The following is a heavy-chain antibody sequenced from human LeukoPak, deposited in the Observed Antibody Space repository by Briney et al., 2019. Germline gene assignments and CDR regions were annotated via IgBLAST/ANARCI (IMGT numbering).Heavy chain of an antibody. CDR2: FYSGGTT. V-gene: IGHV3-66*01. D-gene: IGHD3-22*01. CDR3: ARATTVITYFDL. J-gene: IGHJ4*02. CDR1: GFSVSSNY. Sequence: GGSLRLSCAASGFSVSSNYMSWVRQAPGEGLEWVSAFYSGGTTYYADSVKGRFIISTDNFKSTLYLQMNSLRAEDTAVYYCARATTVITYFDLWGQGTLVTVSS.